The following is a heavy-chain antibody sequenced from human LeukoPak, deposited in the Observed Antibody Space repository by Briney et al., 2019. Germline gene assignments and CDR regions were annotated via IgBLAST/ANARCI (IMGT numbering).Heavy chain of an antibody. J-gene: IGHJ4*02. CDR1: GGSITGYY. D-gene: IGHD6-13*01. CDR3: ARDLYGYSSDWYGGYYFDY. Sequence: SGTLSLTCTVSGGSITGYYWSWIRQPAGKGLEWIGRIYTSGSTNCNPPLKSRVTISVDRSKNQFSLKLDSVTAADTALYYCARDLYGYSSDWYGGYYFDYWGQGTLVTVSS. CDR2: IYTSGST. V-gene: IGHV4-4*07.